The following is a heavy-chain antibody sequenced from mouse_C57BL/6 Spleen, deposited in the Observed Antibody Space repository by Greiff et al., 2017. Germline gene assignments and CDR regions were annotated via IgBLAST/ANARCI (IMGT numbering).Heavy chain of an antibody. J-gene: IGHJ2*01. CDR1: GFTFSDYY. D-gene: IGHD1-1*01. Sequence: EVMLVESEGGLVQPGSSMKLSCTASGFTFSDYYMAWVRQVPEKGLEWVANINYDGSSTYYLDFLKSRFIISRDNAKNILYLQMSSLKTENTATYYCARYLRYYFDYWGQGTTLTVSS. CDR3: ARYLRYYFDY. V-gene: IGHV5-16*01. CDR2: INYDGSST.